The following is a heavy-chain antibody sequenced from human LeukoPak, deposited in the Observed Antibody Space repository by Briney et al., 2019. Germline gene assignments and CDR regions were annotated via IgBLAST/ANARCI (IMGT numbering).Heavy chain of an antibody. Sequence: SETLSLTCTASGGSMSNYYWTWIRQPPGKGLEWLGYVYYRGSTNYNPSLKSRVTISVDTSENQFSLKLSSVTAADTAVCYCARVAYYYDTATYYNPAHLDFWGQGALVTVSS. CDR2: VYYRGST. CDR3: ARVAYYYDTATYYNPAHLDF. J-gene: IGHJ4*02. CDR1: GGSMSNYY. V-gene: IGHV4-59*01. D-gene: IGHD3-10*01.